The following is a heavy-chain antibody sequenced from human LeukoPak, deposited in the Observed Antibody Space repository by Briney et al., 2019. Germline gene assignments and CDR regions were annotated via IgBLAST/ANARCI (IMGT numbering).Heavy chain of an antibody. Sequence: ASVKVSCKASGGTFSSYAISWVRQAPGQGLEWMGGIIPIFGTANYAQKFQGRVTITTDESTSTAYMELSSLGSEDTAVYYCARGRYYDSSGLFDYWGQGTLVTVSS. V-gene: IGHV1-69*05. D-gene: IGHD3-22*01. J-gene: IGHJ4*02. CDR3: ARGRYYDSSGLFDY. CDR1: GGTFSSYA. CDR2: IIPIFGTA.